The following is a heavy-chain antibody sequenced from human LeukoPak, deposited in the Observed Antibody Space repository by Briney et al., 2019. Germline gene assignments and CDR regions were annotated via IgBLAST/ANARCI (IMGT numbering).Heavy chain of an antibody. J-gene: IGHJ4*02. CDR3: AADLRFSYGLFDY. D-gene: IGHD5-18*01. CDR1: GFIFRTYA. V-gene: IGHV3-21*04. Sequence: GGSLRLSCGTSGFIFRTYAMTGIRQAPGKGLEWVSSISSSTSYIYYADSVKGRFTISKDNAKNSLYLQMNSLRSEDTAVYYCAADLRFSYGLFDYWGQGTLVTVSS. CDR2: ISSSTSYI.